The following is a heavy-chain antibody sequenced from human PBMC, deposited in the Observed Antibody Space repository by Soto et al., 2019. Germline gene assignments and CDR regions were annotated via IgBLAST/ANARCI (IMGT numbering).Heavy chain of an antibody. Sequence: QVHLVQSGAEVKKPGASVKVSCKASGYTFTAYPMHWVRQAPGQRLEWMGWINAANGDTGYSQMFHDRVTFTRDTSATTVYMELSSLTSEDTAVYYCARKDYYGAGVYYFDHWGQGTLVTVSS. CDR2: INAANGDT. V-gene: IGHV1-3*01. CDR3: ARKDYYGAGVYYFDH. CDR1: GYTFTAYP. J-gene: IGHJ4*02. D-gene: IGHD3-10*01.